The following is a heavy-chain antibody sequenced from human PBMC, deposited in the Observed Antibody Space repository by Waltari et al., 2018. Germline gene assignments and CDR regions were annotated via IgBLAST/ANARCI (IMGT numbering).Heavy chain of an antibody. CDR3: ARDRSIAVAGTGYNWFDP. CDR2: IYHSGST. Sequence: QVQLQESGPGLVKPSETLSLTCTVSGYSISSGYYWGWLRQPPGKGLEWIGCIYHSGSTYYNPSLKSRVTISVDTSKNQFSLKLSSVTAADTAVYYCARDRSIAVAGTGYNWFDPWGQGTLVTVSS. D-gene: IGHD6-19*01. J-gene: IGHJ5*02. CDR1: GYSISSGYY. V-gene: IGHV4-38-2*02.